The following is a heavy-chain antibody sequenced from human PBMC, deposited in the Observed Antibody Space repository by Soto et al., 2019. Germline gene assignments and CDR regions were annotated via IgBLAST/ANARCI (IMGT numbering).Heavy chain of an antibody. CDR2: ISYSGST. CDR3: ARGRGDTAMAWYY. V-gene: IGHV4-59*01. J-gene: IGHJ4*02. Sequence: QVQLQESGPGLVKPSETLSLTCTVSGGSISSYYWSWIRQSPGKGLEWIGYISYSGSTKYNPSLHSRVTISVDTSRNLFALMTSSVTAADTAVYYCARGRGDTAMAWYYWGQGTLVTVSS. D-gene: IGHD5-18*01. CDR1: GGSISSYY.